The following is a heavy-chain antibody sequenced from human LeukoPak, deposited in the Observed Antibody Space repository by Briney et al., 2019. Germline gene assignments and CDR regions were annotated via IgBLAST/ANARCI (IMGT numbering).Heavy chain of an antibody. V-gene: IGHV3-30*03. Sequence: GRSLRLSCAASGFTFSSYGMHWVRQAPGKVLAWVAVISYDGSNKYYADSVKGRFTISRDNSKNTLYLQMNSLRAEDTAVYYCALERDCYYCFDYWGQGTLVTVSS. D-gene: IGHD2-21*02. J-gene: IGHJ4*02. CDR3: ALERDCYYCFDY. CDR2: ISYDGSNK. CDR1: GFTFSSYG.